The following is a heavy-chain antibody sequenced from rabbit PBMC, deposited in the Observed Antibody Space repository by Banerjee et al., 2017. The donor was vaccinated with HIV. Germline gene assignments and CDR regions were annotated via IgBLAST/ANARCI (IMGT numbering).Heavy chain of an antibody. D-gene: IGHD1-1*01. CDR2: TYAGSSGST. CDR3: ARYDNDSGYYDL. Sequence: QSLEESGGGLVQPEASLTLTCTASGFTLSSYWMCWVRQAPGKGLEWIACTYAGSSGSTYYANWAKGRFTISKTSTTTVTLQMTSLTAADTATYFGARYDNDSGYYDLWGPGTLVTVS. J-gene: IGHJ4*01. CDR1: GFTLSSYW. V-gene: IGHV1S40*01.